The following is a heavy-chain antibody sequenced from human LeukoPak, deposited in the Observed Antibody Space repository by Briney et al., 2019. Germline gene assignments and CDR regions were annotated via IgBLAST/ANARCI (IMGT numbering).Heavy chain of an antibody. D-gene: IGHD6-19*01. CDR1: GYTFTSYG. CDR3: ARGQVRQWLAVPFDS. V-gene: IGHV1-18*01. J-gene: IGHJ4*02. CDR2: ISAYNGNT. Sequence: ASVKISCKASGYTFTSYGISWVRQAPGQGLEWMGWISAYNGNTNNAQKFQGRVTMTTDTSTRTSYMELRSLRSDDTAVFYCARGQVRQWLAVPFDSWGQGTLVTVSS.